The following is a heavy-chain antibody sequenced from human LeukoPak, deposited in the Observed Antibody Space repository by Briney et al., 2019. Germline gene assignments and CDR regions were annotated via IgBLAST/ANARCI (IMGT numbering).Heavy chain of an antibody. V-gene: IGHV3-48*01. CDR2: ISSSSSTI. D-gene: IGHD5-18*01. J-gene: IGHJ4*02. CDR1: GFTFSSYS. CDR3: ASLGYSYGKGVFDY. Sequence: GGSLRLSCTASGFTFSSYSMNWVRQAPGKGLEWVSYISSSSSTIYYADSVKGRFTISRDNAKNSLYLQMNSLRAEDTAVYYCASLGYSYGKGVFDYWGQGTLVTASS.